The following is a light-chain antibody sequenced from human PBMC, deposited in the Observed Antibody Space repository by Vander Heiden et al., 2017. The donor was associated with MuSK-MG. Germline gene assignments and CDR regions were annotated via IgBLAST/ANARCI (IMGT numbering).Light chain of an antibody. CDR3: QTWGTGIHV. V-gene: IGLV4-69*01. J-gene: IGLJ1*01. CDR1: SGHSSYA. Sequence: QLVLTQSPSASASLGASVKLTCPLSSGHSSYAIAWHQQQPEKGPRYLMKVNSDGRHSKGDGIPDRFSGSSSGAERYLTISSLQAEDEADYYCQTWGTGIHVFGTGTKVTVL. CDR2: VNSDGRH.